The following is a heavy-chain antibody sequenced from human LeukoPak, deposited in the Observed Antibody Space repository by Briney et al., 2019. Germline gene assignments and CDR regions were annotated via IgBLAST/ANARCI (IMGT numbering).Heavy chain of an antibody. Sequence: GSLRLSCAASGFTFSSYTMHWGRQAPGKGLEWVAVISYDGSNKYYADSVKGRFTIPRDNSKNTLYLQMNSLRAEDTAVYYCARGPWMQLWGTSDYWGQGTLVTVSS. D-gene: IGHD5-18*01. CDR3: ARGPWMQLWGTSDY. V-gene: IGHV3-30*04. J-gene: IGHJ4*02. CDR2: ISYDGSNK. CDR1: GFTFSSYT.